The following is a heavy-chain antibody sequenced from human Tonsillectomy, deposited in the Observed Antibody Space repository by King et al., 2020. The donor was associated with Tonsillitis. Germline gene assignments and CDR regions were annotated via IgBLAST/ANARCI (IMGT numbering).Heavy chain of an antibody. V-gene: IGHV3-30*02. J-gene: IGHJ3*02. CDR1: GFALSGYG. Sequence: VQLVESGGGVVQPGGSLRLSCTASGFALSGYGMHWVRQAPGKGLEWVAFLRYDGSKRYFGDSVKGRFTISRDSSKNTLSLQMNSLRAEDTAVYYCARQALGRGTYFDAFDIWGQGTMVTVSS. D-gene: IGHD1-14*01. CDR2: LRYDGSKR. CDR3: ARQALGRGTYFDAFDI.